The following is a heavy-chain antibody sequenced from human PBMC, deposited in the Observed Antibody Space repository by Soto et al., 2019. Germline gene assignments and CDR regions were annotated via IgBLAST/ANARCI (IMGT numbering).Heavy chain of an antibody. J-gene: IGHJ4*02. D-gene: IGHD2-2*01. V-gene: IGHV3-72*01. CDR2: TRNKANSYTT. CDR3: ARASYCSSTSRYGGGFDY. Sequence: GGSLRLSCAASGFTFSDHYMDWVRQAPGKGLEWVGRTRNKANSYTTEYAASVKGRFTISRDDSKNSLYLQMNSLKTEDTAVYYCARASYCSSTSRYGGGFDYWGQGTLVTVSS. CDR1: GFTFSDHY.